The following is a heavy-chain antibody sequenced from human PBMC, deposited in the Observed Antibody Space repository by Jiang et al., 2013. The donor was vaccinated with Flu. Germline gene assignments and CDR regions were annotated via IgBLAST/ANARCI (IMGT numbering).Heavy chain of an antibody. CDR2: IYHSGST. Sequence: GSGLVKPSQTLSLTCAVSGGSISSGGYSWSWIRQPPGKGLEWIGYIYHSGSTYYNPSLKSRVTISVDRSKNQFSLKLSSVTAADTAVYYCASLTTPLPYFDYWGQGTLVTVSS. J-gene: IGHJ4*02. V-gene: IGHV4-30-2*01. CDR3: ASLTTPLPYFDY. D-gene: IGHD4-17*01. CDR1: GGSISSGGYS.